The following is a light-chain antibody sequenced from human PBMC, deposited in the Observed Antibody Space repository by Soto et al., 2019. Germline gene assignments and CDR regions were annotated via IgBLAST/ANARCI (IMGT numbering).Light chain of an antibody. Sequence: EIVLTQSPGTLSLSPGERATLSCRASQSVSSSYLAWYQQKPGQAPRLLIYGASSRATGFPDRFSGSGSGTDFTLAISRMEPKDFAVYYCQQYGSSLLYTFGQGTKLEIK. CDR2: GAS. CDR1: QSVSSSY. CDR3: QQYGSSLLYT. V-gene: IGKV3-20*01. J-gene: IGKJ2*01.